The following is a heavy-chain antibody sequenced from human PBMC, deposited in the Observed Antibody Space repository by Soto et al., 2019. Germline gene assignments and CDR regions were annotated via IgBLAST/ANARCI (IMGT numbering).Heavy chain of an antibody. V-gene: IGHV4-59*01. J-gene: IGHJ6*02. CDR2: IYNSGDT. Sequence: SETLSLTCTVSGGSISSYYWSWIRQPPGRGLEWIGYIYNSGDTNYNPSLKRRATISVDTSKNQFSLKLSSVTAADTAVYYCARDRNCKGYYGLAVWGQGTTVTVSS. CDR3: ARDRNCKGYYGLAV. CDR1: GGSISSYY. D-gene: IGHD1-1*01.